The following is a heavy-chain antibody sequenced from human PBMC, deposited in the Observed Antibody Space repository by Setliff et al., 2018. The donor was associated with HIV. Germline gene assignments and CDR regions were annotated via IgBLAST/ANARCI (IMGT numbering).Heavy chain of an antibody. CDR2: INPHSGGT. D-gene: IGHD3-10*01. Sequence: GASVKVSCKSSGYTFTDFYIHWVRQAPGQGLEWMGWINPHSGGTYYAQEFQGRVTMTRDTSINTAYMELSRLTSDDTAVYFSARAIREGDVFDIWGQGAVVTVSS. CDR1: GYTFTDFY. V-gene: IGHV1-2*02. J-gene: IGHJ3*02. CDR3: ARAIREGDVFDI.